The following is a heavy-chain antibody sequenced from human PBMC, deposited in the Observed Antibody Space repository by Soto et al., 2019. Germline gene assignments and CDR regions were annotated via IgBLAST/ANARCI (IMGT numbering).Heavy chain of an antibody. Sequence: ASVKVSCKASGYTFTSYAMHWVRQAPGQRLEWMGWINAGNGNTKYSQKFQGRVTITRDTSASTAYMELSSLQSEDTALYYCARDRYYYTSDRVDYWGQGTLVTVSS. J-gene: IGHJ4*02. CDR1: GYTFTSYA. V-gene: IGHV1-3*01. CDR3: ARDRYYYTSDRVDY. CDR2: INAGNGNT. D-gene: IGHD3-22*01.